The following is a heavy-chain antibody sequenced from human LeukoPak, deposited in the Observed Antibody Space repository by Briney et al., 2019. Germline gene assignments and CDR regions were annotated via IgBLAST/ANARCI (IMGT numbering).Heavy chain of an antibody. Sequence: SQTLSLTCTVSGGSISSGDYYWSWIRQPPGKGLEWIGYIYYSGSTYYNPSLKSQVTISVDTSKNQFSLKLSSVTAADTAVYYCAREAEVVRGTSTSENYYYYGMDVWGKGTTVTVSS. CDR3: AREAEVVRGTSTSENYYYYGMDV. D-gene: IGHD3-10*01. V-gene: IGHV4-30-4*01. CDR1: GGSISSGDYY. J-gene: IGHJ6*04. CDR2: IYYSGST.